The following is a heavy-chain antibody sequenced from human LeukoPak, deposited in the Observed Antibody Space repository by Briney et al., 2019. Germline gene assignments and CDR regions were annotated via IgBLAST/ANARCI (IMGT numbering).Heavy chain of an antibody. V-gene: IGHV3-23*01. CDR3: AKDRDYIGIFDY. D-gene: IGHD4/OR15-4a*01. CDR1: GFSFSIYA. Sequence: GGSLRLSCTASGFSFSIYAMSWVRQAPGKGLEWVSGISGSGGSTYFADSVKGRFTISRDNSKNTLYLQMSSLRAEDTAVYYCAKDRDYIGIFDYWGQGTLVTVSS. J-gene: IGHJ4*02. CDR2: ISGSGGST.